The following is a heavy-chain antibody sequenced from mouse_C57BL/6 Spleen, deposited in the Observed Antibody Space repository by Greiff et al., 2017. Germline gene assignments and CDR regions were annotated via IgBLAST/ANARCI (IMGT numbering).Heavy chain of an antibody. V-gene: IGHV1-55*01. CDR2: IYPGSGST. Sequence: VQLQQPGAELVKPGASVKMSCKASGYTFTSYWITWVKQRPGQGLEWIGDIYPGSGSTNYNEKFKSKATLTVDTSYSTAYMQLSSLTSEDSAVYYCARGNGNYYAMDYWGQGTSVTVSS. CDR3: ARGNGNYYAMDY. J-gene: IGHJ4*01. D-gene: IGHD2-1*01. CDR1: GYTFTSYW.